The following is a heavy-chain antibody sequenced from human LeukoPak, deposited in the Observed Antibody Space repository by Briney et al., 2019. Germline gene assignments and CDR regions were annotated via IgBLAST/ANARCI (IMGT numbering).Heavy chain of an antibody. D-gene: IGHD5-24*01. Sequence: ASETLSLTCTVSGGSISSSSYYWGWIRQPPGKGLEWIGNIYYSGNTYYNPSLKSRVTISVDTSKNQFSLKLSSVTAADTAVYYCARPGRDGYNYELGYWGQGTLVTVSS. CDR1: GGSISSSSYY. CDR3: ARPGRDGYNYELGY. CDR2: IYYSGNT. J-gene: IGHJ4*02. V-gene: IGHV4-39*07.